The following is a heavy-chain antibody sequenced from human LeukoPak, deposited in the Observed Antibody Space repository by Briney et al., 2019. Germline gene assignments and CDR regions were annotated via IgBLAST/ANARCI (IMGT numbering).Heavy chain of an antibody. D-gene: IGHD2-2*01. J-gene: IGHJ4*02. CDR2: ISSSGSTI. Sequence: GGSLRLSCAASGFTFSSYEMNWVRQAPGKGLEWVSYISSSGSTIYYADSVKGRFTISRDNAKNSLYLQMNSLRAEDTAVYYCARFVVVPAAMPSDYWGQGTLVTVSS. CDR1: GFTFSSYE. V-gene: IGHV3-48*03. CDR3: ARFVVVPAAMPSDY.